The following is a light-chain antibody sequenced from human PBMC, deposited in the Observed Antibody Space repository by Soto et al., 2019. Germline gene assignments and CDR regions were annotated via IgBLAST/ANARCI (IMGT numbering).Light chain of an antibody. CDR1: QGISSY. V-gene: IGKV1-9*01. CDR3: QQLNSYPMYT. Sequence: DIQLTQSPSFLSASVGDRVTITCRASQGISSYLAWYQQKPGKAPKLLIYAASTLQSGVPSRFSGSGSGTEFTLTIRRLQPEDFATFFCQQLNSYPMYTFGQGTKLEIK. CDR2: AAS. J-gene: IGKJ2*01.